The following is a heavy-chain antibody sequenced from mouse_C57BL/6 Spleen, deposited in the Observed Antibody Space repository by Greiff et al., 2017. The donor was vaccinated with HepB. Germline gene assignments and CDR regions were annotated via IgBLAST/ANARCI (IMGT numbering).Heavy chain of an antibody. Sequence: LVESGAELVRPGASVTLSCKASGYTFTDYEMHWVKQTPVHGLEWIGAIDPETGGTAYNQKFKGKAILTADKSSSTAYMELRSLTSEDSAVYYCTRSLYYDYDEFAYWGQGTLVTVSA. J-gene: IGHJ3*01. V-gene: IGHV1-15*01. CDR1: GYTFTDYE. D-gene: IGHD2-4*01. CDR2: IDPETGGT. CDR3: TRSLYYDYDEFAY.